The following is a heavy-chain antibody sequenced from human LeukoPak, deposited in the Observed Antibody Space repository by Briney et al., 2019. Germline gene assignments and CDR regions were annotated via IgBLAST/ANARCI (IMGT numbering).Heavy chain of an antibody. V-gene: IGHV3-30*18. D-gene: IGHD4-17*01. Sequence: PGRSLRLSCAASGFAFSNYVMHWVRQAPGKGLEWVAVISYDGSNIYYADSVKGRFTISRDNSKNTVYLQTNSLSAEDTAVYYCAKDGPTVTIFGHFDYWGHGTLVTVSS. CDR3: AKDGPTVTIFGHFDY. CDR1: GFAFSNYV. J-gene: IGHJ4*01. CDR2: ISYDGSNI.